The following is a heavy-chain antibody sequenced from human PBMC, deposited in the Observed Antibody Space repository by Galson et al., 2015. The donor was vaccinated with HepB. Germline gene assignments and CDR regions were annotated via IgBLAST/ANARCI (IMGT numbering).Heavy chain of an antibody. V-gene: IGHV3-49*03. CDR1: GFTFGDYA. Sequence: SLRLSCAASGFTFGDYAMSWFRQAPGKGLEWVGFIRSKAYGGTTEYAASVKGRFTISRDDSKSIAYLQMNSLKTEDTAVYYCTRVGVGATFLAAFDIWGQGTMVTVSS. CDR2: IRSKAYGGTT. D-gene: IGHD1-26*01. J-gene: IGHJ3*02. CDR3: TRVGVGATFLAAFDI.